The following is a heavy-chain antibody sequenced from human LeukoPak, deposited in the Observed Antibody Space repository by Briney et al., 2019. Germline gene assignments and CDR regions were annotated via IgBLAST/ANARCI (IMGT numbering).Heavy chain of an antibody. J-gene: IGHJ4*02. CDR1: GFTFITYG. Sequence: GGSLRLSCAASGFTFITYGMHWVRQAPGKGLEWVALIWYDGSYKYYADSVKGRFTISRDNSKNTLYLQMNSLRAEDTAVYYCAREYCDSSDYPRQHYFDYWGQGTLVTVSS. CDR3: AREYCDSSDYPRQHYFDY. V-gene: IGHV3-33*01. D-gene: IGHD3-22*01. CDR2: IWYDGSYK.